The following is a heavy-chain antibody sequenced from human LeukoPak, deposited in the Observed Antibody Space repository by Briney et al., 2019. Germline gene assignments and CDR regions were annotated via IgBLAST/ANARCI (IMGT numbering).Heavy chain of an antibody. V-gene: IGHV1-2*02. J-gene: IGHJ4*02. CDR2: SNPNSGGT. Sequence: GASVKVSFKASGYTFTGYYMHWVRQAPGQGLEWMGWSNPNSGGTNYAQKFHGRVTMARHTSINTVYVDLNRLTYDDTSGYYVARDRNLLWFGELAYFDYWGKGTLVTVSS. CDR3: ARDRNLLWFGELAYFDY. D-gene: IGHD3-10*01. CDR1: GYTFTGYY.